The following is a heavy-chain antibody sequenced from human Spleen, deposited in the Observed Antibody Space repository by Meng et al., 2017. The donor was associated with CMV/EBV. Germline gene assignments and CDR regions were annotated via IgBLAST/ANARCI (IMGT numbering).Heavy chain of an antibody. CDR3: ARSPIDFWSGLCWFDS. CDR1: GGSFSAFS. J-gene: IGHJ5*01. CDR2: INQSGST. D-gene: IGHD3-3*01. Sequence: TLSLTCAVYGGSFSAFSWHWIRQPPGKGLEWIGEINQSGSTNYNPSLKSRVTISVDTSKKQFSLRLSSVTAADTAVYYCARSPIDFWSGLCWFDSWGQGTLVTVSS. V-gene: IGHV4-34*01.